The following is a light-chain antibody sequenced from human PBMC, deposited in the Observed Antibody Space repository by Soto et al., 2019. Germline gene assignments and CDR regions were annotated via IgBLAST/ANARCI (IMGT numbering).Light chain of an antibody. J-gene: IGKJ4*01. Sequence: EIVLTQSPGTLSLSPGEIATLSFSASQSVSSSYLAWYQQKPGQAPRLLIYGASTRATGIPDRFSGSGSGTDFTLTISRLEPEDFAVYYCQQYDTSPPLTFGGGTKVDIK. CDR3: QQYDTSPPLT. CDR1: QSVSSSY. V-gene: IGKV3-20*01. CDR2: GAS.